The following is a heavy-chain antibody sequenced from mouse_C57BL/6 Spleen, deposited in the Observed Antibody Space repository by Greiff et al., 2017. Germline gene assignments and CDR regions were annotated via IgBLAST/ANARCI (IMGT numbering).Heavy chain of an antibody. Sequence: QVQLQQSGPELVKPGASVKISCKASGYAFSSSWMNWVKQRPGKGLEWIGRIYPGDGDTNYNGKFKGKATLTADKSSSTAYMQLSSLTSEDSAVYFCARSRTGYDYDGYFDVWGTGTTVTVSS. CDR2: IYPGDGDT. J-gene: IGHJ1*03. CDR3: ARSRTGYDYDGYFDV. V-gene: IGHV1-82*01. CDR1: GYAFSSSW. D-gene: IGHD2-4*01.